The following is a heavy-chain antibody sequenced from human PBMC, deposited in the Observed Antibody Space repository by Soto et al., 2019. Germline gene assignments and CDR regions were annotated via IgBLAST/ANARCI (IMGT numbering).Heavy chain of an antibody. CDR1: GFTFSSDA. CDR2: ISGSGGST. V-gene: IGHV3-23*01. CDR3: ANTIFGITLYFGP. Sequence: GGSRRLSCAASGFTFSSDAMSWVRHAPGKGLEWVSAISGSGGSTYDADAVKGRFTISRDNSKHTLYLQMNSLRAEDTAVYYCANTIFGITLYFGPWGQGTLVTVSS. D-gene: IGHD3-3*01. J-gene: IGHJ5*02.